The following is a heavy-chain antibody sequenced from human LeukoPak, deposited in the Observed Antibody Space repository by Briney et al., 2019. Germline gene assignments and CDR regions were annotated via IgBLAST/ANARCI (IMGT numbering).Heavy chain of an antibody. CDR3: ARNTLGAFDI. J-gene: IGHJ3*02. CDR1: GGSISSGTYF. V-gene: IGHV4-61*02. D-gene: IGHD3-3*02. Sequence: SETLSLTCIVCGGSISSGTYFWSWIRQPAGKGLEWIGRINTSGSTNYNPSLKSGVTISVDTSKNQFSLILSSVTAADTAVYYCARNTLGAFDIWGQGSTVTVSS. CDR2: INTSGST.